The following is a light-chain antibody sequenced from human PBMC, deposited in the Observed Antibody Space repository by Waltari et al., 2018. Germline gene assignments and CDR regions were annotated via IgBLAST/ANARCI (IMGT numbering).Light chain of an antibody. CDR3: CSYAGSYILV. CDR1: SSDAGGYNY. J-gene: IGLJ2*01. V-gene: IGLV2-11*01. Sequence: QSALTQPRSVSGSPGPSVTISCTGTSSDAGGYNYVSWYQQHPGKAPKLMIYDVNKRPSGVPDRFSGSKSGNTASLTISGLQAEDEADFYCCSYAGSYILVFGGGTKLTVL. CDR2: DVN.